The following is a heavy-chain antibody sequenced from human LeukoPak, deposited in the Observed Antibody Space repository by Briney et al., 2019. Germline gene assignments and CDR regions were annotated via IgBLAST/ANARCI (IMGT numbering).Heavy chain of an antibody. CDR3: ARDRSYYGNCYGMDV. Sequence: SVKVSCKASGGTFSSYAISWVRQAPGQGLEWMGGIIPIFGTANYAQKFQGRVTITADESTSTAYMELSSLRSEDTAVYYCARDRSYYGNCYGMDVWGQGTTVTVSS. CDR2: IIPIFGTA. J-gene: IGHJ6*02. CDR1: GGTFSSYA. V-gene: IGHV1-69*13. D-gene: IGHD1-26*01.